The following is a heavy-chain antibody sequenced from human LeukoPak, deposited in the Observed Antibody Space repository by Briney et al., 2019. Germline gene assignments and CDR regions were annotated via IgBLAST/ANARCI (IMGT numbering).Heavy chain of an antibody. D-gene: IGHD3-22*01. CDR1: GFTFSSYG. CDR2: IWYDGSNK. CDR3: AILGYDSSGYYFGY. V-gene: IGHV3-33*01. Sequence: GGSLRLSCAASGFTFSSYGMHWVRQAPGKGLEWVAVIWYDGSNKYYADSVKGRFTISRDNSKNTLYLQMNSLRAEDTAVYYCAILGYDSSGYYFGYWGQGTLVTVSS. J-gene: IGHJ4*02.